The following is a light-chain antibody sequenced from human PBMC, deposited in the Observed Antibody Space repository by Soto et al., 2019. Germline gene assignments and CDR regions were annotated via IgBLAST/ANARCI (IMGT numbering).Light chain of an antibody. CDR1: QSVDTY. Sequence: EIVLTQSPATLSLSPGERATLSCRASQSVDTYLAWYQQKPGQAPRLLIYDASNRATGVPARFSGSGSGTDFTLTISSLEPEDFAIYYCPQRTNWPLPFGGGTKVEIK. CDR2: DAS. V-gene: IGKV3-11*01. CDR3: PQRTNWPLP. J-gene: IGKJ4*01.